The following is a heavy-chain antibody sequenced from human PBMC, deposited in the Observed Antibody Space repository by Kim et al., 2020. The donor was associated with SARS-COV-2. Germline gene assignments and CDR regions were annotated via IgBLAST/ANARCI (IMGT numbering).Heavy chain of an antibody. D-gene: IGHD6-19*01. CDR1: GFTFNNYA. CDR3: AKVTSGSSGWFEYFLH. Sequence: GESLRLSCAASGFTFNNYAMSWVRQAPGKGLEWVSGIRDSGSSTQYADSVKGRFSISRDNSRNTLYLQMDSLRAEDTAVYYCAKVTSGSSGWFEYFLHWGQGTLVIVSS. V-gene: IGHV3-23*01. J-gene: IGHJ1*01. CDR2: IRDSGSST.